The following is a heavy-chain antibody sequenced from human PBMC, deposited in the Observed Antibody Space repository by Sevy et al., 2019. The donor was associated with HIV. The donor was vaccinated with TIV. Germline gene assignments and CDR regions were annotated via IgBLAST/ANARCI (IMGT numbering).Heavy chain of an antibody. CDR3: AILGVDCVSTNCYGMRSLSFDF. D-gene: IGHD2-2*01. J-gene: IGHJ4*02. Sequence: GGSLRLSCAASGFTFSSFAMHWVRQAPGKGLEWVAVISYDGSSKYYPDSVKGRFTLSRDNAKNKLYLQMNRLRPEDTAVYFCAILGVDCVSTNCYGMRSLSFDFWGQGTLVTVSS. V-gene: IGHV3-30-3*01. CDR1: GFTFSSFA. CDR2: ISYDGSSK.